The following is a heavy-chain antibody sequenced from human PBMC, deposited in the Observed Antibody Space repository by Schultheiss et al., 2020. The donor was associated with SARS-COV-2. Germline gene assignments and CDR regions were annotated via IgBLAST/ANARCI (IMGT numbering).Heavy chain of an antibody. V-gene: IGHV3-30*04. D-gene: IGHD6-13*01. Sequence: GGSLRLSCAASGFTFSSYAMHWVRQAPGKGLEWVAVISYDGSNKYYADSVKGRFTISRDNAKNSLYLQMNSLRAEDTAVYYCARDKSSSSFDYWGQGTLVTVSS. J-gene: IGHJ4*02. CDR1: GFTFSSYA. CDR3: ARDKSSSSFDY. CDR2: ISYDGSNK.